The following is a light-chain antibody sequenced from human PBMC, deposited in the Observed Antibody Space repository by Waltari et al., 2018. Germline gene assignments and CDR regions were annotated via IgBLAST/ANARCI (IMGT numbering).Light chain of an antibody. CDR3: QQHT. Sequence: EIVLTQSPATLSLSPGERATLSCRASQSVSSYLAWYQQKPGQAPRLLIYDASNRATGIPARFSGSGSETDFTLTISSLEPEDFAVYYCQQHTFGQGTKVEIK. J-gene: IGKJ1*01. V-gene: IGKV3-11*01. CDR2: DAS. CDR1: QSVSSY.